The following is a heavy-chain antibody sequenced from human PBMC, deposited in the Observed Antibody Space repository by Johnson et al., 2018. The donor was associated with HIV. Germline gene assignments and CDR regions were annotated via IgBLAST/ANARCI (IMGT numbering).Heavy chain of an antibody. V-gene: IGHV3-30*04. CDR2: ISYAGTT. Sequence: QVHLVESGGGVAQPGRSLRLSCTASGFTFSTYAMHWVRQAPGKGLEWVAIISYAGTTDYAAPVKGRFTISRDDSKNTLYLQMNSLQTEDTGVYYCTTIHYDSSSPGAFDIWGQGTKVTVSS. CDR1: GFTFSTYA. CDR3: TTIHYDSSSPGAFDI. D-gene: IGHD3-22*01. J-gene: IGHJ3*02.